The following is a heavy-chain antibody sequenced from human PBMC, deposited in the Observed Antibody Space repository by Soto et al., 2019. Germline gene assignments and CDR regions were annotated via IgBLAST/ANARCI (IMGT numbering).Heavy chain of an antibody. CDR2: ISSSSSYI. CDR1: GFTFSSYS. D-gene: IGHD5-18*01. V-gene: IGHV3-21*01. CDR3: ARDLKEDTAMPWGYYYYYYGMDV. J-gene: IGHJ6*02. Sequence: PGGSLRLSCAATGFTFSSYSMNWVRQAPGKGLEWVSSISSSSSYIYYADSVKGRFTISRDNAKNSLYLQMNSLRAEDTAVYYCARDLKEDTAMPWGYYYYYYGMDVWGQGTTVTVSS.